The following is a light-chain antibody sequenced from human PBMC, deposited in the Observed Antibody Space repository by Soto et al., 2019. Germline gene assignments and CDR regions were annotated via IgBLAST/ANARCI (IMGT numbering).Light chain of an antibody. Sequence: EIVMTQSPVTVSGSRGERATLSCRASQSLGSNLAWYQQKPGQAPRLLIYGASTRATGIPARFSGSGSGTEFTLTISSLQSEDFAVYYCQQYNNWRVTFGKGTKVDIK. CDR3: QQYNNWRVT. CDR2: GAS. V-gene: IGKV3-15*01. J-gene: IGKJ1*01. CDR1: QSLGSN.